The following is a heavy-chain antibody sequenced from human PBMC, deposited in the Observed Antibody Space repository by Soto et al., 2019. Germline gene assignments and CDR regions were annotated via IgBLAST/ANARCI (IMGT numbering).Heavy chain of an antibody. Sequence: SVEVSCKXSGGTFSSYAISWVRQAPGQGLEWMGGIIPIFGTANYAQKFQGRVTITADESTSTAYMELSSLRSEDTAVYYCARGGPTVATVAGPWFDPWGQGTLVTVSS. CDR3: ARGGPTVATVAGPWFDP. CDR1: GGTFSSYA. D-gene: IGHD5-12*01. J-gene: IGHJ5*02. V-gene: IGHV1-69*13. CDR2: IIPIFGTA.